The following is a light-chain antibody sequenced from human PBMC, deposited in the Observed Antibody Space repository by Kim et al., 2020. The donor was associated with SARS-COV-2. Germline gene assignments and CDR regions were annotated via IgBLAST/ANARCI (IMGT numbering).Light chain of an antibody. CDR1: QRVSGW. CDR2: DAF. Sequence: ASVGDRVTISCRASQRVSGWLAWYQQKPGRAPKVLIYDAFNLESGVPSRFSGSGSGTEFTHTISSLRPDDFATYYCQQYDSYPWTFGQGTKVDIK. CDR3: QQYDSYPWT. J-gene: IGKJ1*01. V-gene: IGKV1-5*01.